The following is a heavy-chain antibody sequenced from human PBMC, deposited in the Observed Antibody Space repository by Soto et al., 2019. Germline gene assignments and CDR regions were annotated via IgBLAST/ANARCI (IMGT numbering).Heavy chain of an antibody. Sequence: GESRKISCKGSGYSFTSYWIGWVRQMPGKGLEWMGIIYPGDSDTRYSPSFQGQVTISADKSISTAYLQWSSLKASDTAMYYCARFGFGVPDYYYGMDVWGQGTTVTVSS. CDR2: IYPGDSDT. CDR1: GYSFTSYW. D-gene: IGHD3-3*01. V-gene: IGHV5-51*01. CDR3: ARFGFGVPDYYYGMDV. J-gene: IGHJ6*02.